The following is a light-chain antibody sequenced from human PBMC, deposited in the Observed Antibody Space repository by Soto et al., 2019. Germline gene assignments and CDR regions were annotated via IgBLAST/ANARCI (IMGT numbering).Light chain of an antibody. CDR1: QSVTSSY. V-gene: IGKV3-20*01. CDR2: AAS. J-gene: IGKJ4*01. Sequence: ENVLTHSPGTLSLSPWEIVTLSCRASQSVTSSYLAWYQQKPGQAPSLLIYAASNRAAGIPDRFSGSGSGTDFTLTISRLEPEDSAVYHCQQYGSSPLTFGGGTKVDI. CDR3: QQYGSSPLT.